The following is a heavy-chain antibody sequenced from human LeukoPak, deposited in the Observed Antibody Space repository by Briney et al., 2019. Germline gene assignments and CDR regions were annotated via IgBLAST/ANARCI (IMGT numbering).Heavy chain of an antibody. J-gene: IGHJ4*02. Sequence: GGSLRLSCAASGFTVSSNYMSWVRQAPGKGLEWVSVIYSGGSTYYADSVKGRFTISRDNSKNSLYLQMNSLTPEDTALYYCARATSSAWYYFDYWGQGTLVIVSS. CDR2: IYSGGST. CDR1: GFTVSSNY. D-gene: IGHD6-19*01. CDR3: ARATSSAWYYFDY. V-gene: IGHV3-53*05.